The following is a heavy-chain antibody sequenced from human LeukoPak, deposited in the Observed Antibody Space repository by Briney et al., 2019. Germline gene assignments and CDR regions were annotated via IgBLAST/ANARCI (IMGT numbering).Heavy chain of an antibody. CDR2: TYYSGST. J-gene: IGHJ4*02. Sequence: SETLSLTCTASDGSMSGYYWSWIRQPPGKGLEWIGYTYYSGSTNYNPSLKRRVTISEDRSMNQFSLKLSSVTAADTAVYYCARHKSDYGDYHAHWGQGTLVTVSS. D-gene: IGHD4-17*01. CDR1: DGSMSGYY. V-gene: IGHV4-59*08. CDR3: ARHKSDYGDYHAH.